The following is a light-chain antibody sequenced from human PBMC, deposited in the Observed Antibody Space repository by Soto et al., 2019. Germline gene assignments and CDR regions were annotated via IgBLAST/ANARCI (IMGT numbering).Light chain of an antibody. Sequence: GAGVTITCRASQSISNRLAWYQQRPGKAPKYLIYDASTLATGIPPRFSGSGSGTDFTLTISSLEPEDFAVYYCQQRTNWPWTFGQGTKVDI. CDR2: DAS. CDR1: QSISNR. CDR3: QQRTNWPWT. J-gene: IGKJ1*01. V-gene: IGKV1-5*01.